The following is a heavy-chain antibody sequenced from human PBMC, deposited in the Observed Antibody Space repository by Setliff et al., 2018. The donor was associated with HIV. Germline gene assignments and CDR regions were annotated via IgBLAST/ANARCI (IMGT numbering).Heavy chain of an antibody. CDR2: ISRAGGT. CDR3: AKRDNRWLQLVGAFDV. CDR1: GFSFSAFS. D-gene: IGHD5-12*01. J-gene: IGHJ3*01. Sequence: GGSLRLSCVASGFSFSAFSMNWVRQAPGKGLEWVSTISRAGGTYYADSVKGRFTISRDNSKNTVYLQMNSLRAEDTAIYYCAKRDNRWLQLVGAFDVWGQGTMVTVSS. V-gene: IGHV3-23*01.